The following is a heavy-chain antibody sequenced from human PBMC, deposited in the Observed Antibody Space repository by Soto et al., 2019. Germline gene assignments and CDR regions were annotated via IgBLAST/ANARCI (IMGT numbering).Heavy chain of an antibody. J-gene: IGHJ5*02. CDR1: GGSISSYY. V-gene: IGHV4-59*08. Sequence: SETLSLTCTVSGGSISSYYWSWIRQPPGKGLEWIGYIYYSGSTNYNPSLKSRVTISVDTSKNQFSLKLSSVTAADTAVYYCARPKALYSSGWYEWFDPWGQGTLVTVSS. CDR2: IYYSGST. D-gene: IGHD6-19*01. CDR3: ARPKALYSSGWYEWFDP.